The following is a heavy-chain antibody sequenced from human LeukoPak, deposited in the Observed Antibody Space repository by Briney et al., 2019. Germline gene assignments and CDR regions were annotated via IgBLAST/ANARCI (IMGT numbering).Heavy chain of an antibody. CDR1: GGSFSGYY. CDR2: INHSGST. D-gene: IGHD3-10*01. V-gene: IGHV4-34*01. Sequence: SETLSLTCAVYGGSFSGYYWSWIRQPPGKGLEWIGEINHSGSTNYNPSLKSGVTISLDTSKNQFSLKLTSVTAADTAVYYCARDVVYYYGSGSSYNWFDPWGQGTLVTVSS. CDR3: ARDVVYYYGSGSSYNWFDP. J-gene: IGHJ5*02.